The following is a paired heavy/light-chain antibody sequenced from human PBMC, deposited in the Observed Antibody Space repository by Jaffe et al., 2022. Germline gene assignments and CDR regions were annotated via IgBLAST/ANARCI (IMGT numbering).Light chain of an antibody. CDR2: DVS. J-gene: IGLJ1*01. V-gene: IGLV2-14*03. CDR1: SSDVGGYNY. Sequence: QSALTQPASVSGSPGQSITISCTGTSSDVGGYNYVSWYQQHPGKAPKLMIYDVSNRPSGVSNRFSGSKSGNTASLTISGLQAEDEADYYCSSYTSSSTFYVFGTGTKVTVL. CDR3: SSYTSSSTFYV.
Heavy chain of an antibody. J-gene: IGHJ5*02. Sequence: EVQLVQSGAEVKKPGESLKISCKGSGYSFTSYWIGWVRQMPGKGLEWMGIIYPGDSDTRYSPSFQGQVTISADKSISTAYLQWSSLKASDTAMYYCARSDRYCSSTSCHWLRWFDPWGQGTLVTVSS. CDR1: GYSFTSYW. CDR3: ARSDRYCSSTSCHWLRWFDP. D-gene: IGHD2-2*01. CDR2: IYPGDSDT. V-gene: IGHV5-51*03.